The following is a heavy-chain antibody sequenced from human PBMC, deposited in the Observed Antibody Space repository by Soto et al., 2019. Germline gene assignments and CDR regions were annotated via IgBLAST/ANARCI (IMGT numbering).Heavy chain of an antibody. CDR1: GGSISGNY. Sequence: SQTLSVTCTVSGGSISGNYWSWIRQPPGKGLEWIGYMYNTGSTVYNPSFKSRVTISVDTSKNQFSLKLNSVTAADTAVYYCARDLWGYCGTDCYPLDVWGQGTTVT. CDR2: MYNTGST. V-gene: IGHV4-59*01. J-gene: IGHJ6*02. CDR3: ARDLWGYCGTDCYPLDV. D-gene: IGHD2-21*02.